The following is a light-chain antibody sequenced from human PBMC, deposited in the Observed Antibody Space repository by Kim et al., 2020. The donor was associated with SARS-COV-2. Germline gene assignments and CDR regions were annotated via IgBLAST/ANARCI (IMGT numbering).Light chain of an antibody. J-gene: IGKJ1*01. V-gene: IGKV3-11*01. CDR3: QQRGNWPLT. CDR2: DAF. CDR1: QSVGSS. Sequence: EIVLTKSPGTLSLSPGERATLSCRASQSVGSSCAWYQQKPGQAPRLLIYDAFSRATGIPARFSGSGSGTDFTLTISSLEPEDFAVYYCQQRGNWPLTFGQGTKVDIK.